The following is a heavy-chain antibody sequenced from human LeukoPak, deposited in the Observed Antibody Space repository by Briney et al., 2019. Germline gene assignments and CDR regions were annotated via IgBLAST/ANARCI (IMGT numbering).Heavy chain of an antibody. V-gene: IGHV4-59*01. J-gene: IGHJ4*02. D-gene: IGHD3-22*01. CDR1: GGSIGSYY. Sequence: SETLSLTCTVSGGSIGSYYWSWIRQPPGKGLEWIGYIYYSGSTNYNPSLKSRVTISVDTSKNQFSLRLSSVTAADTAVYYCARVTGYMIEDYFDYWGQGTLVTVSS. CDR3: ARVTGYMIEDYFDY. CDR2: IYYSGST.